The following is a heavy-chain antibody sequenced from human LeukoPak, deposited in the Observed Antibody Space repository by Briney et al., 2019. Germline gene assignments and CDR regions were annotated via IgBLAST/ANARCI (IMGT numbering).Heavy chain of an antibody. CDR2: INPTSGGT. J-gene: IGHJ4*02. V-gene: IGHV1-2*06. CDR1: GYTFTGYY. Sequence: ASVKVSCKASGYTFTGYYMHWVRQAPGQGLEWMGRINPTSGGTNYAQKFQGRVTMTRDTSISAAYMELSRLRSDDTAVYYCARPLYCSGGSCVDYWGQGTLVTVSS. D-gene: IGHD2-15*01. CDR3: ARPLYCSGGSCVDY.